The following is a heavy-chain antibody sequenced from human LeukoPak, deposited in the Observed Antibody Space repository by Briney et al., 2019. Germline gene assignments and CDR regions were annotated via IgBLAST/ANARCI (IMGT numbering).Heavy chain of an antibody. J-gene: IGHJ6*03. CDR2: INEDGSEK. CDR1: EFSFVTYW. V-gene: IGHV3-7*01. D-gene: IGHD5-24*01. Sequence: GALRLSWLALEFSFVTYWMSWVRQAPGKGPEWVANINEDGSEKHYVGSVRGRFIISRDNADNSLHLQMNSLRPEDMAVYYCARGETMDVWGKGTTVTVSS. CDR3: ARGETMDV.